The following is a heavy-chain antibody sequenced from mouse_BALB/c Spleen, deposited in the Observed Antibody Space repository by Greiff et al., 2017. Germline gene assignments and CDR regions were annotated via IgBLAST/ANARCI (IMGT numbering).Heavy chain of an antibody. V-gene: IGHV1S127*01. CDR1: GYSFTSYW. J-gene: IGHJ4*01. D-gene: IGHD2-5*01. CDR3: ARIVRDYAMDY. CDR2: IDHSDSET. Sequence: QVQLQQSGPQLVRPGASVKISCKASGYSFTSYWMHWVKQRPGQGLEWIGMIDHSDSETRLNQKFKDKATLTVDKSSSTAYMQLSSPTSEDSAVYYCARIVRDYAMDYWGQGTSGTVSS.